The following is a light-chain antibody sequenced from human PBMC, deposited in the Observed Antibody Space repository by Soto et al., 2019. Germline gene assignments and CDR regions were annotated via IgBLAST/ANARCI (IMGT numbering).Light chain of an antibody. CDR3: CSYTTSNTRQIV. CDR1: NSNIGSYNR. Sequence: QSALTQPASVSGSPGQSITISCSGTNSNIGSYNRVSWYQQHPGKAPKLVIFEVSKRPSGVSNRFSGSKSGNTASLTISGLQTEDEADYYCCSYTTSNTRQIVFGTGTKVTVL. J-gene: IGLJ1*01. V-gene: IGLV2-14*02. CDR2: EVS.